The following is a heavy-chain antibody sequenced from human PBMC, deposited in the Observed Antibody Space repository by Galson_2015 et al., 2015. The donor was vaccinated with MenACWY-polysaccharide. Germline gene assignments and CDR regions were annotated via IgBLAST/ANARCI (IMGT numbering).Heavy chain of an antibody. V-gene: IGHV3-30*02. CDR2: IRNDEISK. CDR1: GFNFRGNG. Sequence: SLRLSCAASGFNFRGNGMHWVRQAPGKGLEWVALIRNDEISKHYIDAVKGRFSISRDNSKNTLYLQMNTLRPEDTAVYYCARNPSRLDIAAASNWGQGALVTGSS. D-gene: IGHD6-13*01. J-gene: IGHJ4*02. CDR3: ARNPSRLDIAAASN.